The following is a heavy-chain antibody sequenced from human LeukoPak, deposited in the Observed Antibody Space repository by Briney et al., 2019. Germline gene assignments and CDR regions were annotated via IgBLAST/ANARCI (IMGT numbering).Heavy chain of an antibody. Sequence: SETLSLTCTVSGGSISSYYWSWLRQPPGKGLEWIGYIYTSGSTNYNPSLKSRVTISVDTSKNQFSLKLSSVTAADTAVYYCARLIVGATYYFDYWGQGTLVTVSS. V-gene: IGHV4-4*09. D-gene: IGHD1-26*01. CDR2: IYTSGST. J-gene: IGHJ4*02. CDR1: GGSISSYY. CDR3: ARLIVGATYYFDY.